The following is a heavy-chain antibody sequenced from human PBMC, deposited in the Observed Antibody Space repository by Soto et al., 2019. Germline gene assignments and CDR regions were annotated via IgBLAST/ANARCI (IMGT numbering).Heavy chain of an antibody. CDR3: APLLDAFDI. Sequence: PVGPLVLSCSASGCTFSSYSRNWVRQAPGKGLEWVSYISSSSSAIYYADSVKGRFTVSRDNAKNSLYLQMNSLRDEDTVVYYCAPLLDAFDIRGQGTMVTVSS. CDR2: ISSSSSAI. CDR1: GCTFSSYS. J-gene: IGHJ3*02. D-gene: IGHD3-10*01. V-gene: IGHV3-48*02.